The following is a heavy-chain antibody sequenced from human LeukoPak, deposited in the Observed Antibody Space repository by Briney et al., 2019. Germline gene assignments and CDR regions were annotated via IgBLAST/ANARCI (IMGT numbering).Heavy chain of an antibody. D-gene: IGHD4-17*01. V-gene: IGHV3-23*01. CDR2: IHGNTVIT. Sequence: GGSLRLSCATSAISFSSYAVTWLRQAPGKGLEWVSAIHGNTVITYYADFVKGRFTISRDNSKKTVYLQMSSLRAEDTAVYYCAKDPNGDYVGAFDSWGQGTLVTVSS. J-gene: IGHJ3*02. CDR1: AISFSSYA. CDR3: AKDPNGDYVGAFDS.